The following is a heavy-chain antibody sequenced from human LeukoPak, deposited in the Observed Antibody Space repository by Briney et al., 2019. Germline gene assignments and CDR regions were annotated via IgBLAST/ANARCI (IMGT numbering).Heavy chain of an antibody. CDR1: GYTFTGYY. CDR2: INPNSGGT. J-gene: IGHJ4*02. Sequence: ASVKVSCKASGYTFTGYYMHWVRQAPGQGLEWMGWINPNSGGTNYAQKFQGRVTMTRDTSISTAYMELSRLRSDDTAVYYCARDKPYSGAENFNYWGQGTLVTVSS. D-gene: IGHD2-15*01. V-gene: IGHV1-2*02. CDR3: ARDKPYSGAENFNY.